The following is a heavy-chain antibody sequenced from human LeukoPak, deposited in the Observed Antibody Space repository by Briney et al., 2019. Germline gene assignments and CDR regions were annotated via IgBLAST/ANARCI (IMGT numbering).Heavy chain of an antibody. D-gene: IGHD5-18*01. V-gene: IGHV3-74*01. CDR2: ITGDGSST. CDR3: ARDPGYSFDS. CDR1: GSIFRTYW. Sequence: GGSLRLSCAASGSIFRTYWMHWVRQAPGKGLVWISRITGDGSSTSYADSVKGRFAISRDNAKNTVYLQMNSLRAEDTAVYYCARDPGYSFDSWGQGTLVTVSS. J-gene: IGHJ4*02.